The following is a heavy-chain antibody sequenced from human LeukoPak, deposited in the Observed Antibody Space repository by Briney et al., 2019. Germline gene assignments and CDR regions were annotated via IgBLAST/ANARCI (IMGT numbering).Heavy chain of an antibody. V-gene: IGHV4-61*02. CDR1: GDSISSGDYY. D-gene: IGHD6-13*01. CDR3: ARHSAHSSSVEYFQH. Sequence: SETLSLTCTVSGDSISSGDYYWSWIRQPAGKGLEWIGRISSSGSTNYNPSLKSRVTISVDTSKNQFSLKLSSVTAADTAVYYCARHSAHSSSVEYFQHWGQGTLVTVSS. CDR2: ISSSGST. J-gene: IGHJ1*01.